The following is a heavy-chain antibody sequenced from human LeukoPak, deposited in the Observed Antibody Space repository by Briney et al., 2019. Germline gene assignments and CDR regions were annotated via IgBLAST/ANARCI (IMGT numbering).Heavy chain of an antibody. V-gene: IGHV3-11*01. CDR1: GFTFSDYY. D-gene: IGHD1-26*01. J-gene: IGHJ4*02. CDR2: ISSSGSTI. CDR3: ARFSIVGARFDY. Sequence: GGSLRLSCAATGFTFSDYYMSWIRQAPGKGLEWVSYISSSGSTIYYADSVKGRFTISRDNAKNSLYLQMNSLRAEDTAVYYCARFSIVGARFDYWGQGTLVTVSS.